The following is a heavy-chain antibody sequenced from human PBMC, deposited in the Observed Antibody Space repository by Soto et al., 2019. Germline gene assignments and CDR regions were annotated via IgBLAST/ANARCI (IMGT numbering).Heavy chain of an antibody. V-gene: IGHV3-48*01. CDR1: GLTFSSYS. J-gene: IGHJ5*02. CDR3: AREGSSWFNWFDP. Sequence: EVQLVESGGGLVQPGGSLRLSCAASGLTFSSYSMNWVRQAPGKGLEWVSYISSSSSTIYYADSVKGRFTISRDNAKNTLYLQMNSLRAEDTAVYYCAREGSSWFNWFDPWGQGTLVTVSS. CDR2: ISSSSSTI. D-gene: IGHD6-13*01.